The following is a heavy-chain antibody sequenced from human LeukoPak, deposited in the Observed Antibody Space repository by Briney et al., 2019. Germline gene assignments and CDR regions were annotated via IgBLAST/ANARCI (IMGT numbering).Heavy chain of an antibody. J-gene: IGHJ3*02. Sequence: SQTLSLTCAISGDSVSSNSAVWNWIRQSPSRGLEWLGRTYYRSKWHNEYAESVKSRISINSDTSKNQFSLQLNSVTPEDTAVYYCARGGPEGDAFDIWGQGTMVTVSS. CDR3: ARGGPEGDAFDI. CDR1: GDSVSSNSAV. CDR2: TYYRSKWHN. V-gene: IGHV6-1*01.